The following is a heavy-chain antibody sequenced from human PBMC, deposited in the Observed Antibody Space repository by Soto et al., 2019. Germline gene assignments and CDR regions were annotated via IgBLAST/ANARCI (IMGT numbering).Heavy chain of an antibody. CDR3: ARHIAVSGTRGFDF. CDR2: IYHSGST. D-gene: IGHD6-19*01. Sequence: SETLSLTCAVSGCSISTNLWSWVRPPPGKGLEWIGEIYHSGSTNYNPSLKNRVTMSVDKSQNHLSLNLNSVTAADTAVYYCARHIAVSGTRGFDFLGQGTLVTVSS. V-gene: IGHV4-4*02. J-gene: IGHJ4*02. CDR1: GCSISTNL.